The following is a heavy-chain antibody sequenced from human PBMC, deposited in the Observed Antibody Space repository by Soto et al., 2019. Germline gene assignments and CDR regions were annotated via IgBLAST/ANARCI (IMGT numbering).Heavy chain of an antibody. Sequence: QLQLQESGPGLVKPSETLSLTCTVSGGSISSSSYYWGWIRQPPGKGLEWIGSIYYSGSTYYNPSLKSRVTISVDTSKNQFSLKLSSVTAADTAVYYCASRGEGQLVIDYWGQGTLVTVSS. CDR1: GGSISSSSYY. CDR2: IYYSGST. V-gene: IGHV4-39*01. J-gene: IGHJ4*02. CDR3: ASRGEGQLVIDY. D-gene: IGHD6-6*01.